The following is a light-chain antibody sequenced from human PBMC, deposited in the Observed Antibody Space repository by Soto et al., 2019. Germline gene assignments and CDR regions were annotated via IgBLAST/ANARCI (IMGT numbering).Light chain of an antibody. CDR2: DVS. V-gene: IGKV1-5*01. CDR3: QQYDTYYT. Sequence: DIQMTQSPSTLSASVGDRVTITCRASQSVSNWLAWYQQKPGKAPTLLIYDVSRLETGVPSRFSGSGSGTEFTLTIISLQAEDFASYFYQQYDTYYTFGQGTKVAIK. CDR1: QSVSNW. J-gene: IGKJ2*01.